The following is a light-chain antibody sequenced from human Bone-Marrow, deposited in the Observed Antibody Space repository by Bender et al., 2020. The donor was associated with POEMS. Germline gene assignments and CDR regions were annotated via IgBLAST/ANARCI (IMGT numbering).Light chain of an antibody. CDR2: DVT. CDR1: DGDIGAYHL. Sequence: QSALTQPASVSGSPGQSITLSCTGTDGDIGAYHLVSWYQQHPGKAPKLLIYDVTDRPSGVSHRFSGSKSGNTAFLTISGLQTDDEGDYYCTSYTTTNIWMFGGGTKVSVL. CDR3: TSYTTTNIWM. J-gene: IGLJ3*02. V-gene: IGLV2-14*03.